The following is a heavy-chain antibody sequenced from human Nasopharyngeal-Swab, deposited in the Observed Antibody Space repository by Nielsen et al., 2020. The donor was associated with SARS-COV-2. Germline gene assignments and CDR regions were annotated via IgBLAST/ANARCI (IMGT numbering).Heavy chain of an antibody. D-gene: IGHD5-12*01. Sequence: VRQAPGKGLEWVSVIYSGGSTYYADSVKGRFNISRDNSKNTLYLQMNSLRAEDTAVYYCARAVKYSGYAFDYWGQGTLVTVSS. CDR3: ARAVKYSGYAFDY. CDR2: IYSGGST. V-gene: IGHV3-53*01. J-gene: IGHJ4*02.